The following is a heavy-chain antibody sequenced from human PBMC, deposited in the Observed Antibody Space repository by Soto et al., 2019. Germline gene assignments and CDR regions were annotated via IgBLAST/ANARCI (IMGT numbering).Heavy chain of an antibody. D-gene: IGHD6-13*01. CDR1: CGSISSYY. CDR3: AREGAGPSIAAAGSEYWFDP. CDR2: IYYSGST. J-gene: IGHJ5*02. Sequence: PSETLSFTCTVSCGSISSYYWSWIRQPPGKGLEWIGYIYYSGSTNYNPSLKSRVTISVDTSKNQFSLKLSSVTAADTAVYYCAREGAGPSIAAAGSEYWFDPWGQGTLVTVS. V-gene: IGHV4-59*01.